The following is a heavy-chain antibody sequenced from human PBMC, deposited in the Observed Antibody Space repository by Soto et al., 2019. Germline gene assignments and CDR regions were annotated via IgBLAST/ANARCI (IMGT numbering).Heavy chain of an antibody. CDR2: ISSSSSTI. CDR3: ARHTVVRGLDV. Sequence: QVQLQQSGPGLVKPSETMSLTCTVSDDSISTYYWSWIRQPAGKGLEWVSYISSSSSTIYYADSVRGRFTISRDNAKNSLYLQMNSLRDEDTAVYYCARHTVVRGLDVWGQGTTVTVSS. CDR1: DDSISTYY. D-gene: IGHD2-15*01. V-gene: IGHV3-11*04. J-gene: IGHJ6*02.